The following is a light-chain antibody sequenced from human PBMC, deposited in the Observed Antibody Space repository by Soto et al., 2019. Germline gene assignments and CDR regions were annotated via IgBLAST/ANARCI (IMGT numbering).Light chain of an antibody. Sequence: EFVWTQSLATLSLSHGTRAPLSCRASQSVSSYLAWYQQKPGQAPRLLIYDASNRATGIPDRFSGSGSGTDFTLTICRLEPEDFAVYYWKQYGSSGTFGQGTKVDIK. CDR2: DAS. J-gene: IGKJ1*01. V-gene: IGKV3-20*01. CDR3: KQYGSSGT. CDR1: QSVSSY.